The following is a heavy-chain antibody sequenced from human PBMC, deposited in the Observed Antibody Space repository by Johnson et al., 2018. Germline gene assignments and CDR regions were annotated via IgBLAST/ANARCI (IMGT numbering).Heavy chain of an antibody. CDR1: GFTFDDYA. D-gene: IGHD4-17*01. Sequence: VQLVESGGGLVQPGRSLRLSCAASGFTFDDYAMHWVRQAPGKGPELFSGLTRNSGSVGYANSGKGLSTLTRDNAQTSLYLQMNISRAEDTAVYYCAKGPYGDYPRYYYYGMDVWGQGTTVTVSS. J-gene: IGHJ6*02. CDR3: AKGPYGDYPRYYYYGMDV. V-gene: IGHV3-9*01. CDR2: LTRNSGSV.